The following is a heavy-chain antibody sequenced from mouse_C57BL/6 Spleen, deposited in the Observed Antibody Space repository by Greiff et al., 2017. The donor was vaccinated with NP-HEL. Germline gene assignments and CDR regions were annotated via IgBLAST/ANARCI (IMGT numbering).Heavy chain of an antibody. CDR3: ARGRYWYFDV. V-gene: IGHV2-2*01. CDR1: GFSLTSYG. Sequence: QVQLQQSGPGLVQPSQSLSITCTVSGFSLTSYGVHWVRQSPGKGLEWLGVIWSGGSTDYNAAFISRLSISKDNSKSQVFFKMNSLQADDTAIYYCARGRYWYFDVWGTGTTVTVSS. J-gene: IGHJ1*03. CDR2: IWSGGST.